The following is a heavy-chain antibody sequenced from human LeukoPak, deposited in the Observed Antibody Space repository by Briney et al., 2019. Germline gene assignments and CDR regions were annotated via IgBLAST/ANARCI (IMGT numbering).Heavy chain of an antibody. CDR3: ARDIPTSSWYPRRDY. J-gene: IGHJ4*02. Sequence: GASVKVSFKASGYTFTSYGISWVRQAPGQGLEWMGWISAYNGNTNYAQKLQGRVTMTTDTSTSTAYMELRSLRSDDTAVYYCARDIPTSSWYPRRDYWGQGTLVTVSS. V-gene: IGHV1-18*01. CDR1: GYTFTSYG. CDR2: ISAYNGNT. D-gene: IGHD6-13*01.